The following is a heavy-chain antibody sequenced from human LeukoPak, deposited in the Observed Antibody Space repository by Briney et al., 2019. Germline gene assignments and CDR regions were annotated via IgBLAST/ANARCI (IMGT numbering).Heavy chain of an antibody. CDR2: ISYDGSNK. CDR3: AKEGGYTGLDAFDI. D-gene: IGHD5-18*01. CDR1: GFTLSTYG. Sequence: GRSLRLSCAASGFTLSTYGMHWVRQAPGKGLEWVAVISYDGSNKYYADSVKGRFTISRDNSKNTLYLQMNSLRAEDTAVYYCAKEGGYTGLDAFDIWGQGTMVTVSS. J-gene: IGHJ3*02. V-gene: IGHV3-30*18.